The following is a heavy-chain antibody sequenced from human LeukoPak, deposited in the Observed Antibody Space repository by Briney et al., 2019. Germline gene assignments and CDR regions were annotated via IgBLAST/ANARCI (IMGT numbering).Heavy chain of an antibody. J-gene: IGHJ5*02. D-gene: IGHD3-22*01. V-gene: IGHV3-74*01. CDR1: GFTFSTPW. Sequence: GGSLRLSCVGSGFTFSTPWIHWVRQAPGQGLVWVSGISGDKSHIAYADPVKGRFTISRDNAKNTLHLQMNSLRDEDTAVYYCATATFYVTSGYFPSWGQGTLATVSS. CDR3: ATATFYVTSGYFPS. CDR2: ISGDKSHI.